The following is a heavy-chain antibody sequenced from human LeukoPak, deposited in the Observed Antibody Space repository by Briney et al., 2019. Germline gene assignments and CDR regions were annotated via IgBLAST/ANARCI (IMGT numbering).Heavy chain of an antibody. V-gene: IGHV3-7*05. CDR2: IKRDGSEE. CDR1: GFTFSSYW. J-gene: IGHJ4*02. Sequence: GGSLRLSCAASGFTFSSYWMSWVRQAPGKGLEWVANIKRDGSEEYYVDSVKGRFTISRDNAKSSPYLQMNSLRAEDTAVYYCARGRYCSGSSCYTGYFDYWGQGTLVTVSS. D-gene: IGHD2-15*01. CDR3: ARGRYCSGSSCYTGYFDY.